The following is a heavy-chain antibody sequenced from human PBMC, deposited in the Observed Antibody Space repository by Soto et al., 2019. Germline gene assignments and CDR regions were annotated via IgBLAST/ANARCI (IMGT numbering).Heavy chain of an antibody. CDR2: VYSSGGT. CDR3: ARAQRFSDWFDP. Sequence: XATLSLTFTVWGDSMSSYDVTWIRQPAGKGLEWIGRVYSSGGTHYNPSLKSRVTISLDTSKNQFSLRLLSVTDADTAVYYCARAQRFSDWFDPWAQRTLVTVSS. D-gene: IGHD3-3*01. V-gene: IGHV4-4*07. J-gene: IGHJ5*02. CDR1: GDSMSSYD.